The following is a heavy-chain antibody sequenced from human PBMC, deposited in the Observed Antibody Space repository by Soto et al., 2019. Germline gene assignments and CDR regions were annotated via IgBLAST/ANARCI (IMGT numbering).Heavy chain of an antibody. CDR1: GFTFSNAW. Sequence: PGGSLRLSCAASGFTFSNAWMSWVRQAPGKGLEWVGRIKSKTDGGTTDYAAPVKGRFTISRDDSKNTLYLQMNSLKTEDTAVYYCTTRGPQYYDILTGTLRLIDYWGQGTLVTVSS. D-gene: IGHD3-9*01. V-gene: IGHV3-15*01. J-gene: IGHJ4*02. CDR2: IKSKTDGGTT. CDR3: TTRGPQYYDILTGTLRLIDY.